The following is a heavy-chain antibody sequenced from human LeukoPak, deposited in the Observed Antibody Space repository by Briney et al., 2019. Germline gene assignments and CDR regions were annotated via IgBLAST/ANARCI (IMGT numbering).Heavy chain of an antibody. CDR3: ARDGVAVAGTPYYYYYYMDV. CDR1: GGSISSYY. Sequence: SETLSLTCTVSGGSISSYYWSWIRQPAGKGLEWIGRIYTSESTNYNPSLKSRVTMSVDTSKNQFSLKLSSVTAADTAVYYCARDGVAVAGTPYYYYYYMDVWGKGTTVTVSS. CDR2: IYTSEST. V-gene: IGHV4-4*07. D-gene: IGHD6-19*01. J-gene: IGHJ6*03.